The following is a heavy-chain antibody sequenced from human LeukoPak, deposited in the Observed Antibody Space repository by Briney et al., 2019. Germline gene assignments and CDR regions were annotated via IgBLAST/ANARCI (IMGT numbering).Heavy chain of an antibody. CDR1: GFTFSSYS. CDR2: ISSSSSYI. D-gene: IGHD6-13*01. Sequence: PGGSLRLSCAASGFTFSSYSMNWVRQAPGKGLEWVSSISSSSSYIYYADPVKGRFTISRDNAENSLYLQMNSLRAEDTAVYYCARGERWSDYWGQGTLVTVSS. V-gene: IGHV3-21*01. CDR3: ARGERWSDY. J-gene: IGHJ4*02.